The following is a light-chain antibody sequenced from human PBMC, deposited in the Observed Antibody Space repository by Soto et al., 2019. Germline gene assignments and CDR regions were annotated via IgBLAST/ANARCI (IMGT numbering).Light chain of an antibody. CDR1: RSVSSY. Sequence: EIVLTQSPATLPLSPGESAALSCRATRSVSSYLAWYQQKPGQAPRLLIYDASSRPTDIPARFSGSGSGTDFTLTISSLQPEDFALYYCQQHINWPLTFGGGTKVDIK. V-gene: IGKV3-11*01. CDR3: QQHINWPLT. CDR2: DAS. J-gene: IGKJ4*01.